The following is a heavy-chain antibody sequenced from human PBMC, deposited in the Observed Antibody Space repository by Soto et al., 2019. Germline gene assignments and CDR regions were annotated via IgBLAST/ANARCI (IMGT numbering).Heavy chain of an antibody. CDR2: ISSSGSTI. J-gene: IGHJ6*02. CDR1: GFTFSSYE. D-gene: IGHD1-20*01. V-gene: IGHV3-48*03. Sequence: PGGSLRLSCAASGFTFSSYEMNWVRQAPGKGLEWVSYISSSGSTIYYADSVKGRFTISRDNAKNSLYLQMNSLRAEDTAVYYCARSAPLNCMDFWGQGTTVTVSS. CDR3: ARSAPLNCMDF.